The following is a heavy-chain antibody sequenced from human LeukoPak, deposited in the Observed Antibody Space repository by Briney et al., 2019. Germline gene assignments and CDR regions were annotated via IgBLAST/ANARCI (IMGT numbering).Heavy chain of an antibody. CDR2: INRSGST. D-gene: IGHD3-3*01. Sequence: SETLSLTCAVYGGSFSGYYWSWIRQPPGKGLEWIGEINRSGSTNYNPSLKSRVTISVDTSKNQFSLKLSSVTAADTAVYYCARVITRNYYTYYYGMDVWGQGTTVTVSS. V-gene: IGHV4-34*01. CDR1: GGSFSGYY. CDR3: ARVITRNYYTYYYGMDV. J-gene: IGHJ6*02.